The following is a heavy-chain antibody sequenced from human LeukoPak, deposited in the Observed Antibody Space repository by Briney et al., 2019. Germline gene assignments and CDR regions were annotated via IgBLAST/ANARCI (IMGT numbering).Heavy chain of an antibody. CDR3: ARDSSYTHAFDI. Sequence: SETLSLTCTVSGGSISSSSYYWGWIRQPPGKGLEWIGSIYYSGSTYYNPSLKSRDTISVDTSKNQFSLKLSSVTAADTAVYYCARDSSYTHAFDIWGQGTMVTVSS. CDR1: GGSISSSSYY. J-gene: IGHJ3*02. V-gene: IGHV4-39*07. CDR2: IYYSGST. D-gene: IGHD3-10*01.